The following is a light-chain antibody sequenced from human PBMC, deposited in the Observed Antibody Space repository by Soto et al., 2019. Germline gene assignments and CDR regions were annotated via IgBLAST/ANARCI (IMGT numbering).Light chain of an antibody. Sequence: DSQMTQSQSSVSASVGERVTITLRARQGNSSWLAWYQQKPGKAPKLLIYAASSLHSGVPSRFSGSGSGTDFTLTISRLQPEDFATYYCQQSNSFPNTFGQGTKLEIK. CDR3: QQSNSFPNT. V-gene: IGKV1-12*01. CDR1: QGNSSW. J-gene: IGKJ2*01. CDR2: AAS.